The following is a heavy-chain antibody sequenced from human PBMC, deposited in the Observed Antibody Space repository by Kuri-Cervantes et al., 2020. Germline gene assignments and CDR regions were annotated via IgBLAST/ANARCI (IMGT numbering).Heavy chain of an antibody. Sequence: GESLKISCAASGFTVSSNYMSWVRQAPGKGLEWVSVIYSGGSTYYADSVKGRFTISRDNSKNTLYLQMNSLRAEDTAVYYCVRSSSWTRPPNYWGQGTLVTVSS. CDR3: VRSSSWTRPPNY. CDR1: GFTVSSNY. D-gene: IGHD6-13*01. J-gene: IGHJ4*02. V-gene: IGHV3-66*01. CDR2: IYSGGST.